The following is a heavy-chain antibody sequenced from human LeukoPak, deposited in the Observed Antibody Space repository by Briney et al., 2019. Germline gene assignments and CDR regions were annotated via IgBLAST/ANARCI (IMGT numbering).Heavy chain of an antibody. CDR2: IYHSGST. J-gene: IGHJ6*03. CDR3: ARGQGRHRRGAAGTDYYYYYYMDV. V-gene: IGHV4-4*02. D-gene: IGHD6-13*01. Sequence: SGTLSLTCAVSGGSISSSNWWSWVRQPPGKGLEWIGEIYHSGSTNYNPSLKSRVTISVDTSKNQFSLKLSSVTAADTAVYYCARGQGRHRRGAAGTDYYYYYYMDVWGKGTTVTVSS. CDR1: GGSISSSNW.